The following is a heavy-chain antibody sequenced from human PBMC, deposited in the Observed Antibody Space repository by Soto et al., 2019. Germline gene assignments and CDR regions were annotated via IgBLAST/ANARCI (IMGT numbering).Heavy chain of an antibody. CDR3: ARREVQGPIGY. J-gene: IGHJ4*02. D-gene: IGHD1-26*01. CDR1: GYSISSSNW. CDR2: IYYSGTT. V-gene: IGHV4-28*01. Sequence: QVQLQESGPGLVKPSDTLSLTCAVSGYSISSSNWWGWIRQPPGKGLEWIGYIYYSGTTYYNPSLKSXXTXSXXTSTNQFSLKLTSVTAVDTAVYYCARREVQGPIGYWGQGTLVTVSS.